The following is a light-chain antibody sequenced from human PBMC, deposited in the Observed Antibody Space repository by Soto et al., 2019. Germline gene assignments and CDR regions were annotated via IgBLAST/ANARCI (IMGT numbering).Light chain of an antibody. J-gene: IGKJ5*01. V-gene: IGKV3-20*01. CDR3: QQYGNSRFT. CDR2: ATS. Sequence: EIVLTQSPGTLSLSPGERATLSCRASQSVSSSYLAWYQQKPGQAPRLLIYATSSRATGVPDRFSGGGSGPDFTLTISRLEPEDFAAYYCQQYGNSRFTFGQGTRLEIK. CDR1: QSVSSSY.